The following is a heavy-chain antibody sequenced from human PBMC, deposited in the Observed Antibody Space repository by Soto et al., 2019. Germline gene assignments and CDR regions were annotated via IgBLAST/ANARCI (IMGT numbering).Heavy chain of an antibody. CDR3: AKDPYSGYDLGAFNI. D-gene: IGHD5-12*01. CDR1: GFTVDDYA. CDR2: ISWNSGSI. V-gene: IGHV3-9*01. Sequence: GGSLRLSCAASGFTVDDYAMHWVRQAPGKGLEWVSGISWNSGSIGYADSVKGRFTISRDNAKNSLYLQMNSLRAEDTALYYCAKDPYSGYDLGAFNIWGQGTMVTVSS. J-gene: IGHJ3*02.